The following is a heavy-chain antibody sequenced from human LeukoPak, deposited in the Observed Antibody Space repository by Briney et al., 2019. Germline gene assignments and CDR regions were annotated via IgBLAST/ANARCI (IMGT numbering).Heavy chain of an antibody. CDR2: IYVTGST. Sequence: SETLSLTCIVSGGSIGTYYWSWIRQSPGKGLEWIGYIYVTGSTRYNPHLQSRVTISVDTSRNQFFLKMSSVTAADTAVYYCARHIGGGIEDMDVWGTGTKVTVSS. V-gene: IGHV4-59*08. J-gene: IGHJ6*03. CDR3: ARHIGGGIEDMDV. D-gene: IGHD3-16*02. CDR1: GGSIGTYY.